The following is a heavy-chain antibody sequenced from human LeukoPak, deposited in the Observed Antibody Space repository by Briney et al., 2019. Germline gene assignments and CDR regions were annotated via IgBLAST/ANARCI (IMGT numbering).Heavy chain of an antibody. CDR1: GFTFSSYW. CDR2: INHNGNVN. CDR3: ARGGGLDV. D-gene: IGHD3-16*01. V-gene: IGHV3-7*03. J-gene: IGHJ6*02. Sequence: GGSLRLSCAASGFTFSSYWMNWARQAPGKGLEWVASINHNGNVNYYVDSVKGRFTISRDSAKNSLYLQMSNLRAEDTAVYFCARGGGLDVWGQGATVTVSS.